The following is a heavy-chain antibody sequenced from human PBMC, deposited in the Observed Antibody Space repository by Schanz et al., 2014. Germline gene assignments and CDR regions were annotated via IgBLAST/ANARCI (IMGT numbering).Heavy chain of an antibody. CDR2: IRYDGSNN. CDR1: GFAFSDYG. CDR3: ARQRSYFYAMDV. Sequence: QVQLVESGGGVVQPGKSLRLSCAASGFAFSDYGMHWVRQAPGKGLEWVAFIRYDGSNNYYADSVKGRFTISRDNSKNTLYLQMNSLRAEDTAVYYCARQRSYFYAMDVWGQGTTVTVSS. V-gene: IGHV3-33*08. J-gene: IGHJ6*02.